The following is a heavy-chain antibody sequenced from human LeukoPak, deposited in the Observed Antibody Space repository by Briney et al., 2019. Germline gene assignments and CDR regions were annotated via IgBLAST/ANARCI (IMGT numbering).Heavy chain of an antibody. CDR1: GFPFSSYG. D-gene: IGHD6-13*01. Sequence: GRSLRLSCAASGFPFSSYGMHWVRQAPGKGLEWVAVISYDGSNKYYADSVKGRFTISRDNSKNTLCLQMNSLRAEDTAVYYCAKSDSSSPLDYWGQGTLVTVSS. V-gene: IGHV3-30*18. CDR2: ISYDGSNK. CDR3: AKSDSSSPLDY. J-gene: IGHJ4*02.